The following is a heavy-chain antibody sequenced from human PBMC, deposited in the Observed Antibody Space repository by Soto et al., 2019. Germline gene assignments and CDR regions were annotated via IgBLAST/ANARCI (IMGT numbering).Heavy chain of an antibody. CDR2: IYYSGST. Sequence: SETLSLTCTVSGGSISSSTYYWGWIRQPPRKGLEWIGSIYYSGSTYYNPSLKSRVTISVDTSKNQFSLKLNSVTAADTAVYYCAGSIAAAGGAIRYFDYWGQGTLVTVSS. CDR3: AGSIAAAGGAIRYFDY. CDR1: GGSISSSTYY. J-gene: IGHJ4*02. D-gene: IGHD6-13*01. V-gene: IGHV4-39*01.